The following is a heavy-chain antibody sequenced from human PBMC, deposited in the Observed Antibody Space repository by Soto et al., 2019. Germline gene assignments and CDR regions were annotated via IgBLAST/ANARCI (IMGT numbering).Heavy chain of an antibody. V-gene: IGHV4-31*03. Sequence: NPSETLSLTCTVSGGSISSGGYYWSWIRQHPGKGLEWIGYIYYSGSTYYNPSLKSRVTISVDTSKNQFSLKLSSVTAADTAVYYCARERKGGRVGATEYFQHWGQGTLVTVSS. J-gene: IGHJ1*01. D-gene: IGHD1-26*01. CDR2: IYYSGST. CDR1: GGSISSGGYY. CDR3: ARERKGGRVGATEYFQH.